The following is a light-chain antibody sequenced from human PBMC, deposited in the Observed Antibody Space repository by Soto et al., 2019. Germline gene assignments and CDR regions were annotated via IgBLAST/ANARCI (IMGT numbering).Light chain of an antibody. CDR3: QQYGSSGT. J-gene: IGKJ1*01. CDR2: GAS. V-gene: IGKV3-20*01. CDR1: QSVSNNH. Sequence: EIVLTQSPGTLSLSPGERATLSCRASQSVSNNHLAWYQQKPGHAPRLLIYGASNRATGIPDRFSGSGSGKDFTLTISRLEPEDVAVYYCQQYGSSGTFGQGTKVEIK.